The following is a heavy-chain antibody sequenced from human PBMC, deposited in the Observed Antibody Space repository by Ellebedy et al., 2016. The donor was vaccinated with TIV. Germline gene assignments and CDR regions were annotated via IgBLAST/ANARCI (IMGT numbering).Heavy chain of an antibody. CDR3: ARLNYPMDV. Sequence: PGGSLRLSCAASGFTFSGYWIHWVRQAPGKGLEWVSRIDGGAINTNDADSVKGRFSISRDNAKNTAYLQMTSLRVEDTAVYFCARLNYPMDVWGQGTTVTVSS. J-gene: IGHJ6*02. V-gene: IGHV3-74*01. CDR2: IDGGAINT. CDR1: GFTFSGYW.